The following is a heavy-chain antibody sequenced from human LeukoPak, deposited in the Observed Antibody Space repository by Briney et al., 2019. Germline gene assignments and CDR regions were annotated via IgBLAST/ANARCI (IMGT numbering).Heavy chain of an antibody. CDR1: GFMYSGFD. CDR2: ISSGSSTM. D-gene: IGHD1-26*01. J-gene: IGHJ4*02. Sequence: GGSLRLSCAASGFMYSGFDMSWVRQAPGKGLEWVSYISSGSSTMYYAESVKGRFTISRDNAKTSLFLQMNGLRDEDTAVYYCVRERGFRGSYYYDHWGQGALVTVSS. V-gene: IGHV3-48*02. CDR3: VRERGFRGSYYYDH.